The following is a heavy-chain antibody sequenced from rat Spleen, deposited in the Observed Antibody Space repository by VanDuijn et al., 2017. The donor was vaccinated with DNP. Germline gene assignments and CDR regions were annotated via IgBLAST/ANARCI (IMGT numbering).Heavy chain of an antibody. Sequence: EVRLQESGPGLVKPSQSLSLTCSVTGYSITSDYWGWIRKFPGNKMEWIGHISYSGRATYNPSLKSRISITRDTSKNQFFLQLNSVTTEDTATYYCARWKIDPHYFDYWGQGVMVTVSS. V-gene: IGHV3-1*01. CDR3: ARWKIDPHYFDY. CDR2: ISYSGRA. D-gene: IGHD2-1*01. CDR1: GYSITSDY. J-gene: IGHJ2*01.